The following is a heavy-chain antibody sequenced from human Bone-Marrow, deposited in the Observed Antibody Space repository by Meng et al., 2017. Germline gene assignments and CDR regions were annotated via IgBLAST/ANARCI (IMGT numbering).Heavy chain of an antibody. V-gene: IGHV1-69*01. CDR1: GGTFSSYA. CDR3: ARAAVADLNWYFDL. CDR2: IIPIFGTA. J-gene: IGHJ2*01. D-gene: IGHD6-19*01. Sequence: VQRVQSGAEVKKPGSSVKVSCKASGGTFSSYAISWVRQALGQGLEWMGGIIPIFGTANYAQKFQGRVTITTDESTSTAYMELSSLRSEDTAVYYCARAAVADLNWYFDLWGRGTLVTVSS.